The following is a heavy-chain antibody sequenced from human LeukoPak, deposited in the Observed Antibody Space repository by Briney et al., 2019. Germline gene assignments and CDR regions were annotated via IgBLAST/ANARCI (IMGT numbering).Heavy chain of an antibody. CDR2: IHHSGST. CDR3: ARLKYSGSYVEAFDI. Sequence: SETLSLTCTVSGFSISSGYYWGWIRQPPGKGLEWIGSIHHSGSTYYNPSLKSRVIISVDTSKNQFSLKLSSVTAADTAVHYCARLKYSGSYVEAFDIWGQGTMVTVSS. J-gene: IGHJ3*02. CDR1: GFSISSGYY. V-gene: IGHV4-38-2*02. D-gene: IGHD1-26*01.